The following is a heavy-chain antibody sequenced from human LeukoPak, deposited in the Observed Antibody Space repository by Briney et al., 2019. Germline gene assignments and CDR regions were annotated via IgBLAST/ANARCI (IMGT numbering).Heavy chain of an antibody. V-gene: IGHV3-23*01. D-gene: IGHD3-10*01. J-gene: IGHJ4*02. Sequence: GGSLRLSCAASGFTFSSYAMSWVRQAPGKGLEWVSAISGSGGSTYYADSVKGRFTISRDNSKNTLYLQMNSLRTEDTALYYCATYGSGSYSHYWGQGTLVTVSS. CDR2: ISGSGGST. CDR3: ATYGSGSYSHY. CDR1: GFTFSSYA.